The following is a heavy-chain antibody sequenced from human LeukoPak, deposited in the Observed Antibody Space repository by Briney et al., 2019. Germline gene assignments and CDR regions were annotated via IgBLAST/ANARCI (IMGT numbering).Heavy chain of an antibody. V-gene: IGHV4-4*02. CDR1: GGSISRNNG. CDR3: ARVNINNWHSCDY. D-gene: IGHD1-1*01. Sequence: PSETLSLTCAVSGGSISRNNGWGWVRPPPGKGVEWIGEIYHSGSPNYNPSLKSRVTISVDKSRNHFSLNLSSVTAADTAVYYCARVNINNWHSCDYWGQGTLVTVSS. J-gene: IGHJ4*02. CDR2: IYHSGSP.